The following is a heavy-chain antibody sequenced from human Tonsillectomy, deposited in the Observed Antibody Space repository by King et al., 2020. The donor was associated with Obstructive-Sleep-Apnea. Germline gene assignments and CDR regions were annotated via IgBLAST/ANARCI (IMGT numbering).Heavy chain of an antibody. D-gene: IGHD2-2*01. V-gene: IGHV3-48*04. J-gene: IGHJ4*02. CDR1: GFTFSSYS. Sequence: VQLVESGGGLVKPGGSLRLSCAASGFTFSSYSMNWVRQAPGKGLEGVLYISSSSSTIYYADSGKGRFTISRDNAKNSLYLQMNSLRAEDTAVYYCARGRRGIVVVPAAMAYWGQGTLVTVSS. CDR2: ISSSSSTI. CDR3: ARGRRGIVVVPAAMAY.